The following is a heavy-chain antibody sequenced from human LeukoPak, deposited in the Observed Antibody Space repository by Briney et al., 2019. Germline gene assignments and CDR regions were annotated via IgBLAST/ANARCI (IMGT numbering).Heavy chain of an antibody. Sequence: SQTLSLTCAVSGGSISSGGYSWSWIRQPPGKGLEWIGYIYHSGSTYYNPSLKSRVTISVDTSKNQFSLKLSSVTAADTAVYYCARGAQYRTTVTTRWYFDYWGQGTLVTVSS. CDR1: GGSISSGGYS. V-gene: IGHV4-30-2*01. CDR3: ARGAQYRTTVTTRWYFDY. J-gene: IGHJ4*02. CDR2: IYHSGST. D-gene: IGHD4-17*01.